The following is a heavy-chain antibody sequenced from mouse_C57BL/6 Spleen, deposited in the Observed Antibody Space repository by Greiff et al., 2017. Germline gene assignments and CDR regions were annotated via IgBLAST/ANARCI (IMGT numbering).Heavy chain of an antibody. J-gene: IGHJ2*01. CDR1: GYTFTSYW. CDR2: IPPNSGST. CDR3: ASRWGNIYDYDVGY. V-gene: IGHV1-64*01. D-gene: IGHD2-4*01. Sequence: QVQLQQPGAELVKPGASVKLSCKASGYTFTSYWMHWVKQRPGQGLEWIGMIPPNSGSTNYNEKFKSKATLTVDKSSSTAYMQLSSLTSEDSAVYYCASRWGNIYDYDVGYWGQGTTLTVSS.